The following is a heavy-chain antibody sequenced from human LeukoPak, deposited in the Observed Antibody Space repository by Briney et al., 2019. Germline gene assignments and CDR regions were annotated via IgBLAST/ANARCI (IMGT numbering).Heavy chain of an antibody. J-gene: IGHJ6*02. V-gene: IGHV3-21*01. CDR2: ISSSSSYI. CDR3: ARDRRRYYDFWSVYGGWSHYNYGMDV. Sequence: PGGSLRLSCAASGFTFSSYSMNWVRQAPGKGLEWVSSISSSSSYIYYADSVKGRFTISRDNATNSLYLQMNSLRAEDTAVYYCARDRRRYYDFWSVYGGWSHYNYGMDVWGQGTTVTVSS. D-gene: IGHD3-3*01. CDR1: GFTFSSYS.